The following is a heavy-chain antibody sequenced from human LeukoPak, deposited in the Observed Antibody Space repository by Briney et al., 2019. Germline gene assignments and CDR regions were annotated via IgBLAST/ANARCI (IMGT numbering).Heavy chain of an antibody. CDR3: ERGQEKDDYGSDD. V-gene: IGHV3-30-3*01. CDR2: ISYDGSHK. CDR1: GFTLSSHA. Sequence: GGSLRLSCTASGFTLSSHAMHWVRQAPGKGLEWVAVISYDGSHKYYADSVKGRFTISRDNSKNTLYLQMNSLTAEDTAVYYCERGQEKDDYGSDDWGQGTLVTVSS. J-gene: IGHJ4*02. D-gene: IGHD3-10*01.